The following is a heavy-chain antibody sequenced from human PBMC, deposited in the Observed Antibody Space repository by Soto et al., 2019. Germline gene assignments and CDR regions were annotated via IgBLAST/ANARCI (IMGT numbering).Heavy chain of an antibody. CDR3: ARDPPLGDYFDY. D-gene: IGHD4-17*01. J-gene: IGHJ4*02. Sequence: QVQLVESGGGGVQPGRSLRLSCAASGFTFSSYGMHWVRQAPGKGLEWVAVIWYDGSNKYYADSVKGRFTISRDNSKNTLYLQMNSLRAEDTAVYYCARDPPLGDYFDYWGQGTLVTVSS. V-gene: IGHV3-33*01. CDR2: IWYDGSNK. CDR1: GFTFSSYG.